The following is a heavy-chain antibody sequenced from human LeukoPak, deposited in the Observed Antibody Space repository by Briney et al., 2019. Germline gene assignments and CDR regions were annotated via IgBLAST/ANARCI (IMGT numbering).Heavy chain of an antibody. D-gene: IGHD2-2*02. CDR2: IYSGGST. CDR1: GFTFSSYA. J-gene: IGHJ4*02. V-gene: IGHV3-66*01. CDR3: ARGEIPTGDFDY. Sequence: GGSLRLSCAASGFTFSSYAMSWVRQAPGKGLEWVSVIYSGGSTYYADSVKGRFTISRDNSKNTLYLQMNSLRAEDTAVYYCARGEIPTGDFDYWGQGTLVTVSS.